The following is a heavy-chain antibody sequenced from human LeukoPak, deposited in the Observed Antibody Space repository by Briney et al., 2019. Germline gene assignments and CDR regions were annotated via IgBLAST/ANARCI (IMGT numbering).Heavy chain of an antibody. CDR2: IYPGDSDT. D-gene: IGHD6-13*01. CDR3: ARHGGWEAAAGPPAYYYGMDV. J-gene: IGHJ6*02. V-gene: IGHV5-51*01. Sequence: GESLKISCKGSGYSFTSYWIGWVRQMPGKGLEWMGIIYPGDSDTRYSPSFQGQVTISADKSISTAYLQWSSLKASDTAMYYCARHGGWEAAAGPPAYYYGMDVWGQGTTVTVSS. CDR1: GYSFTSYW.